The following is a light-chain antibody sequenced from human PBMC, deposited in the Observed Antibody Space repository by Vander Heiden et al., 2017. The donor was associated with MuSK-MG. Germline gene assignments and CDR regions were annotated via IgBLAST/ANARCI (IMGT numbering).Light chain of an antibody. CDR3: LQWKSIHQLYT. CDR1: QSVLYSSNNKNY. CDR2: WAS. V-gene: IGKV4-1*01. J-gene: IGKJ2*01. Sequence: DTVMTQSPDSLSVSLGERATINCKSSQSVLYSSNNKNYLAWYKQKPGQPPKLLIYWASTREYGVNERFRGSGHATDFTLTISRLQAEGAEVYYWLQWKSIHQLYTFGQGTKLEIK.